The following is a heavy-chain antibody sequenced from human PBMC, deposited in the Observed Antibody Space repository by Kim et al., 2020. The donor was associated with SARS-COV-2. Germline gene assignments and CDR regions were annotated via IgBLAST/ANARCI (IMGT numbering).Heavy chain of an antibody. Sequence: SETLSLTCTVSGGSISSGSYYWSWIRQPAGKGLEWIGRIYTSGSTNYNPSLKSRVTISVDTSKNQFSLKLSSVTAADTAVYYCARVGDSSSWTNWFDPWGQGTLVTVSS. J-gene: IGHJ5*02. V-gene: IGHV4-61*02. CDR2: IYTSGST. D-gene: IGHD6-13*01. CDR1: GGSISSGSYY. CDR3: ARVGDSSSWTNWFDP.